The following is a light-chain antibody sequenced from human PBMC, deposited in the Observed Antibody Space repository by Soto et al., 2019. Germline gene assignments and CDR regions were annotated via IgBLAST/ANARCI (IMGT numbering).Light chain of an antibody. CDR3: QQRSNWPPIT. V-gene: IGKV3-11*01. Sequence: EIVLTQSPATLSSSPGERSALSCRASQSVKTFLVWYQQRPGQAPRLLIYDASHRAAGIPARFSGSGFGTDFTLTISSLEPEDAAVYYCQQRSNWPPITFGQGTRLEI. CDR1: QSVKTF. J-gene: IGKJ5*01. CDR2: DAS.